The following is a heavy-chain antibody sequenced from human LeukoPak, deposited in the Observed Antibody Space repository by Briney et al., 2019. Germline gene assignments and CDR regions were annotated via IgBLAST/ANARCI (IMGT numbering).Heavy chain of an antibody. CDR1: GDSISSGYY. D-gene: IGHD3-10*01. V-gene: IGHV3-21*01. CDR2: ISSSSSYI. J-gene: IGHJ4*02. Sequence: ETLSLTCAVSGDSISSGYYWGWIRLPPGKGLEWVSSISSSSSYIYYADSVKGRFTISRDNAKNSLYLQMNSLRAEDTAVYYCARDFRTGWGQGTLVTVSS. CDR3: ARDFRTG.